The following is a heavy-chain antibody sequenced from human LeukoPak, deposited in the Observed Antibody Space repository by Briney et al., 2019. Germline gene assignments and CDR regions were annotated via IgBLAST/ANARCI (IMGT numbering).Heavy chain of an antibody. CDR2: IWYDGSNK. Sequence: PGGSLRLSCAASGFTFSSYGMHWVRQAPGKGLEWVAVIWYDGSNKYYADSVKGRFTISRDNSKNTLYLQMNSLRAEDTAVYYCARDSRFAYIDYWGQGTLVTVSS. D-gene: IGHD3-16*01. J-gene: IGHJ4*02. V-gene: IGHV3-33*01. CDR3: ARDSRFAYIDY. CDR1: GFTFSSYG.